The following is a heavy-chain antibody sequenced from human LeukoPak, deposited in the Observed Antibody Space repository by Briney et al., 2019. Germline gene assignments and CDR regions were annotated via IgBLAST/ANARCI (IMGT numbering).Heavy chain of an antibody. CDR1: GFTFSNYA. J-gene: IGHJ4*02. CDR2: ISDSGDKT. CDR3: AKDGGGYCNNSSC. D-gene: IGHD2-2*01. V-gene: IGHV3-23*01. Sequence: PGGSLRLSCAASGFTFSNYAMSWVRQAPGKGLECVSAISDSGDKTDYADSVRGRFTIYRDNSKDTLYLQMNSLGAAGTAVYYCAKDGGGYCNNSSCWGQGTLVTVSS.